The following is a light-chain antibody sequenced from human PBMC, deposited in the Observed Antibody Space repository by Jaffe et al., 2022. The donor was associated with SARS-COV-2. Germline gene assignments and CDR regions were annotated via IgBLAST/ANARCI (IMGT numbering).Light chain of an antibody. CDR1: SSNIGSNI. CDR3: AAWDGSLNGGV. CDR2: TND. V-gene: IGLV1-44*01. Sequence: QSVLTQPPSVSGTPGQRVTISCSGSSSNIGSNIVNWYQQLPGTAPKLLIYTNDQRPSGVPDRFSGSKSGTSASLAISGLQSEDEADYYCAAWDGSLNGGVFGGGTKLTVL. J-gene: IGLJ3*02.